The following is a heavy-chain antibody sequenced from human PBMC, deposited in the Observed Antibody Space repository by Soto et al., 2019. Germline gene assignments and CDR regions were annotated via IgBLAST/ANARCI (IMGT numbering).Heavy chain of an antibody. CDR3: ARGGGNYYSAMDV. J-gene: IGHJ6*02. CDR1: GDSVSSNSAA. D-gene: IGHD3-16*01. Sequence: SQTLSLTCAISGDSVSSNSAAWNWIRQSPSRGLEWLGRTYYRSKWFNDYAVSVKSRITINPDTTKNQVSLQLNSVTPEDTAVYYWARGGGNYYSAMDVWGQGTPVTVSS. V-gene: IGHV6-1*01. CDR2: TYYRSKWFN.